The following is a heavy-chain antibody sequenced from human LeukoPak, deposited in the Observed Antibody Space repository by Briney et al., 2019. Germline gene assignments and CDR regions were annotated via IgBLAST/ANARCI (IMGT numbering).Heavy chain of an antibody. D-gene: IGHD5-24*01. Sequence: PGGSLTLSRTVLGVTLSDYELNWVRQAPGKGPEWVSYMNRRGDRTDHADSVKGRLTMSRDIATKSVFLQMTGLRADDTAVYYCATRFPCTGYNIWGQGTLVSVSS. CDR2: MNRRGDRT. CDR1: GVTLSDYE. V-gene: IGHV3-48*03. CDR3: ATRFPCTGYNI. J-gene: IGHJ4*02.